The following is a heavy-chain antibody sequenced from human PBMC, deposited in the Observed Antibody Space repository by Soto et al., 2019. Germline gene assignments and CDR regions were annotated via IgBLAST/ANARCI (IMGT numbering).Heavy chain of an antibody. Sequence: ASVKVSCKASGYTFTSYGISWVRQAPGQGLEWMGWISAYNGNTNYAQKLQGRVTMTTDTSTSTAYMELRSLRSDDTAVYYCARGVVGYYDSSGYYPHWGQGTLVTVSS. D-gene: IGHD3-22*01. V-gene: IGHV1-18*01. CDR1: GYTFTSYG. J-gene: IGHJ4*02. CDR3: ARGVVGYYDSSGYYPH. CDR2: ISAYNGNT.